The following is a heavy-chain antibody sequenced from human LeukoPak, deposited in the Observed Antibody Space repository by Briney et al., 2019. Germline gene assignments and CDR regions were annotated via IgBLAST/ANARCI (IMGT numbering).Heavy chain of an antibody. CDR3: AKDPVVYHGGSGWHYFDY. CDR1: GFTFSSYA. J-gene: IGHJ4*02. Sequence: GGSLRLSCAASGFTFSSYAMSWIRQAPGKGLEWVSAISDSGGNTYYADSVKGRFTISRDNSMDTLYLQMNSLEVEDTAIYYCAKDPVVYHGGSGWHYFDYWGQGTLVTVSS. D-gene: IGHD6-19*01. CDR2: ISDSGGNT. V-gene: IGHV3-23*01.